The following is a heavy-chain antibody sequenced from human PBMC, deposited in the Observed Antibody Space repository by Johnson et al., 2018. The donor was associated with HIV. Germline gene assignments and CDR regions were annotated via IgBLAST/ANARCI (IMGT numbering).Heavy chain of an antibody. Sequence: VQLVESGGGLVQPGRSLRLSCAASGFSFDAYGMHWVRQPPGKGLEWVAGISFHSGTIGYADSVKGRFTISRDNSKNTLYLQMNSLRAEDTAVYYCARAGAVGFDAFDIWGQGTMVTVSS. V-gene: IGHV3-9*01. CDR2: ISFHSGTI. J-gene: IGHJ3*02. D-gene: IGHD6-19*01. CDR1: GFSFDAYG. CDR3: ARAGAVGFDAFDI.